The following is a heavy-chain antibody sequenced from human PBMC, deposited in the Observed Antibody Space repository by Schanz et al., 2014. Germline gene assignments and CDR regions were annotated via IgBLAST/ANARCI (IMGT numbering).Heavy chain of an antibody. Sequence: VHLLESGGGLVQPGGSLRLSCVVSGFIVRSNYMTWVRQAPGKGLEWVGVISYDGSKKSYADSVKGRFTISRDNAKNSLFLQMNSLRPEDTAVYYCARGRVLESWGQGTTVTVSS. J-gene: IGHJ6*02. D-gene: IGHD1-1*01. V-gene: IGHV3-33*08. CDR2: ISYDGSKK. CDR3: ARGRVLES. CDR1: GFIVRSNY.